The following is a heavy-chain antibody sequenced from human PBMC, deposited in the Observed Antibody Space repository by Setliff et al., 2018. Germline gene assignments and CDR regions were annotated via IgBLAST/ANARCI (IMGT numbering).Heavy chain of an antibody. D-gene: IGHD3-22*01. V-gene: IGHV4-39*07. CDR3: ARGSYYDSSGYSPDFFDY. Sequence: PSETLSLTCSVSGGSISSSNYYWGWIRQSPGKGLEWIGSINYRGSTYDNPSLKSRVTISLDTSKNQFSLRLSSVTAADTAVYYCARGSYYDSSGYSPDFFDYWGQGTLVTVSS. CDR1: GGSISSSNYY. CDR2: INYRGST. J-gene: IGHJ4*02.